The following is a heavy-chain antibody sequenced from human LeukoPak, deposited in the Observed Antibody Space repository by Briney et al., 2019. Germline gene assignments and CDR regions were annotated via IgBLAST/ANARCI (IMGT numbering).Heavy chain of an antibody. Sequence: ASVKVSCKASGYTFTSYAMNWVRQAPGQGLEWMGWINTNTGNPTYAQGFTGRFVFSLDTSVSTAYLQISSLEAEDTAVYYCARKSVAGTYYYYYGMDVWGQGTTVTVSS. D-gene: IGHD6-19*01. CDR1: GYTFTSYA. CDR3: ARKSVAGTYYYYYGMDV. CDR2: INTNTGNP. V-gene: IGHV7-4-1*02. J-gene: IGHJ6*02.